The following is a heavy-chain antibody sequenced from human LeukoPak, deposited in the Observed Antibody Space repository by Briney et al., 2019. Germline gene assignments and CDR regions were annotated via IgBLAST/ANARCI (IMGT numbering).Heavy chain of an antibody. CDR2: INTSSSTK. CDR1: GFTFSSYC. CDR3: AREWRDYYDSSGYQGHYYYYYGMDV. Sequence: GSLRLSCAASGFTFSSYCINGVGQTPGKGRAGVAYINTSSSTKFYPAAVKGRFTISRDNAKNTLYLQMNSLRAEETAVYYCAREWRDYYDSSGYQGHYYYYYGMDVWGQGTTVTVSS. J-gene: IGHJ6*02. D-gene: IGHD3-22*01. V-gene: IGHV3-48*04.